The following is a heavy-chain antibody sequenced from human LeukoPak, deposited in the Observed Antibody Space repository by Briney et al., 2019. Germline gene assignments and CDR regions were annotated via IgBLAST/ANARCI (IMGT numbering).Heavy chain of an antibody. V-gene: IGHV1-18*01. CDR3: ASGTNYYDSSGYVT. CDR2: ISAYNGNT. Sequence: ASVKVSCEASGYTLTSYGINWMRQAPGQGLEWMGWISAYNGNTNYAQKLQGRVTMTTDTSTSTAYMELRSLRSDDTAVYYCASGTNYYDSSGYVTWGQGTLVTVSS. CDR1: GYTLTSYG. D-gene: IGHD3-22*01. J-gene: IGHJ5*02.